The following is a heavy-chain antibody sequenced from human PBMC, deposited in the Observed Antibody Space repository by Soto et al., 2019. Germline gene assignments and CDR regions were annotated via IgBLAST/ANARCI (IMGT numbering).Heavy chain of an antibody. Sequence: GGSLRLSCAASGFTFSSYAMSWVRQAPGKGLEWVSAISGSGGSTYYADSVKGRFTISRDNSKNTLYLQMNSLRAEDTAVYYCAKARGTSIAARPAVDADAFDIWGQGTMVTVSS. CDR1: GFTFSSYA. J-gene: IGHJ3*02. V-gene: IGHV3-23*01. CDR2: ISGSGGST. CDR3: AKARGTSIAARPAVDADAFDI. D-gene: IGHD6-6*01.